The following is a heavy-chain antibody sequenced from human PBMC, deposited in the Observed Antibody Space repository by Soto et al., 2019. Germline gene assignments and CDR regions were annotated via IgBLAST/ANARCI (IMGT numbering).Heavy chain of an antibody. CDR3: TTALPSLYSGSEYGMDV. V-gene: IGHV3-15*07. D-gene: IGHD1-26*01. CDR1: GFTFSNAW. J-gene: IGHJ6*02. Sequence: GGSLRLSCAASGFTFSNAWMNWVRQAPGKGLEWVGRIKSKTDGGTTDYAAPVKGRFTISRDDSKNTLYLQMNSLKTEDTAVYYCTTALPSLYSGSEYGMDVWGQGTTVTVSS. CDR2: IKSKTDGGTT.